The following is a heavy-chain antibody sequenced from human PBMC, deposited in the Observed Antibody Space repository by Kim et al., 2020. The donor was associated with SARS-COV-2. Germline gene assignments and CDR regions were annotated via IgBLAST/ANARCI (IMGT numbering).Heavy chain of an antibody. Sequence: SETLSLICTVSGGSIGRSDYYWGWIRQPPGKGLEWIGSIYYSGSTYYNPSLKSRIIVSVDLSKNQFSLKLTSVTAADTAMYYCARHGLVVTADFYHLDY. CDR2: IYYSGST. CDR3: ARHGLVVTADFYHLDY. V-gene: IGHV4-39*01. J-gene: IGHJ4*01. CDR1: GGSIGRSDYY. D-gene: IGHD2-21*02.